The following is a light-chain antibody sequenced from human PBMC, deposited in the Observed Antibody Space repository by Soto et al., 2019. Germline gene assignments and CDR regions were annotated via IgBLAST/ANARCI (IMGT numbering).Light chain of an antibody. CDR3: QQSYSTPS. Sequence: EIVMTQSPGSLSVSPGDRATLSCRASQNVRNNLAWYQQKPGQAPRLLIYGASTRATGIPARFSGSGSGTEFTLTISRLQSEDFATYYCQQSYSTPSFGGGTKVEIK. V-gene: IGKV3-15*01. CDR1: QNVRNN. CDR2: GAS. J-gene: IGKJ4*01.